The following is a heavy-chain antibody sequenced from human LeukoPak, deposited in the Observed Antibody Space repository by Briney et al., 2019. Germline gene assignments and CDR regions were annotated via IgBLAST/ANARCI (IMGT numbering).Heavy chain of an antibody. CDR2: FDPEDGET. CDR1: GYTLTELS. V-gene: IGHV1-24*01. Sequence: ASVKVSCKVSGYTLTELSMHWVRQAPGKGLEWMGGFDPEDGETIYAQKFQGRVTMTEDTSTDTAYMELSSLRSEDTAVYYCAREVLAYCGGDCYHYYYYGMDVWGQGTTVTVSS. CDR3: AREVLAYCGGDCYHYYYYGMDV. D-gene: IGHD2-21*02. J-gene: IGHJ6*02.